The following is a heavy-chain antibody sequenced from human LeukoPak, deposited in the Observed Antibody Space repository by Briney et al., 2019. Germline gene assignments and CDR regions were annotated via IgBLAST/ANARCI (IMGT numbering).Heavy chain of an antibody. CDR3: ARGNGRELLQFGDSYYFDY. D-gene: IGHD1-26*01. CDR2: IYYSGST. V-gene: IGHV4-39*07. J-gene: IGHJ4*02. Sequence: SETLSLTCTVSGGSISSSSYYWGWIRQPPGKGLEWIGSIYYSGSTYYNPSLKSRVTISVDTSKNQFSLKLSSVTAADTAVYYCARGNGRELLQFGDSYYFDYWGQGTLVTVSS. CDR1: GGSISSSSYY.